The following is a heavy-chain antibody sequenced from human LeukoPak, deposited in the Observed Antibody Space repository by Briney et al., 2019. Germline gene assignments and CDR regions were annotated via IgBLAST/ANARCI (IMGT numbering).Heavy chain of an antibody. CDR1: GYRFTSYW. Sequence: GAALKISSKGAGYRFTSYWIGWGRQMPGKGVGWMGIIYPGDSDTRYSPSFQGQVTISADKSITTAYLQWSSLKASDTAMYYCARLNYYGSGSYLGDYWGQGTLVTVSS. CDR3: ARLNYYGSGSYLGDY. J-gene: IGHJ4*02. D-gene: IGHD3-10*01. V-gene: IGHV5-51*01. CDR2: IYPGDSDT.